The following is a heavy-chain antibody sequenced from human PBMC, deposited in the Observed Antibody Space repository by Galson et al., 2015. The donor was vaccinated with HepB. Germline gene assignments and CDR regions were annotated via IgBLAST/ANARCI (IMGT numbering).Heavy chain of an antibody. D-gene: IGHD3-3*01. V-gene: IGHV4-61*05. CDR2: IYYSGST. J-gene: IGHJ5*02. Sequence: LSLTCTVSGGSISSSSYYWGWIRQPPGKGLEWIGYIYYSGSTNYNPSLKSRVTISVDTSKNQFSLKLSSVTAADTAVYYCARHLDPWSGYYRPWGQGTLVTVSS. CDR1: GGSISSSSYY. CDR3: ARHLDPWSGYYRP.